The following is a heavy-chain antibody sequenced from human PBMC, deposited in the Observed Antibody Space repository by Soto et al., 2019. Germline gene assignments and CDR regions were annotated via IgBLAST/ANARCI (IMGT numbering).Heavy chain of an antibody. J-gene: IGHJ4*02. CDR2: IFYSVST. CDR3: ASGAADKPIVDS. CDR1: AGSIRSYY. D-gene: IGHD6-25*01. Sequence: SETLSLTCTVSAGSIRSYYRTCIRQPPGKGLEWLGYIFYSVSTFYNPSLKTGATKSIHASKTQFSLQLTSVTAAVTPVYSGASGAADKPIVDSWGQGTLVTSPQ. V-gene: IGHV4-59*01.